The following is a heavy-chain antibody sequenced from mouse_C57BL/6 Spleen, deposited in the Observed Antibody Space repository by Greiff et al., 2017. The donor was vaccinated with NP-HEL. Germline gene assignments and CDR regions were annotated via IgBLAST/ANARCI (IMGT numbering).Heavy chain of an antibody. J-gene: IGHJ1*03. D-gene: IGHD1-1*01. CDR3: ARHGSSYDWYFDV. CDR2: IYPGSGST. V-gene: IGHV1-55*01. CDR1: GYTFTSYW. Sequence: VQLQQSGAELVKPGASVKMSCKASGYTFTSYWITWVKQRPGQGLEWIGDIYPGSGSTNYNEKFKSKATLTVDTSSSTAYMQLSSLTSEDSAVYYCARHGSSYDWYFDVWGTGTTVTVSS.